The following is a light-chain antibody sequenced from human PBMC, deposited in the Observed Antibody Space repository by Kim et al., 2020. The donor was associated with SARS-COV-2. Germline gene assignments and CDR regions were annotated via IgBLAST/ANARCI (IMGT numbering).Light chain of an antibody. J-gene: IGKJ2*01. Sequence: LSRSPGQAADLACRSRHIVSSYLAWYQQKPGQAPRLLSYEASNRATGIPSRFRGSGSGTDFTLTSSSLEPEEFAVDYCQQRSNWYSFGQGTKREI. CDR1: HIVSSY. CDR3: QQRSNWYS. V-gene: IGKV3-11*01. CDR2: EAS.